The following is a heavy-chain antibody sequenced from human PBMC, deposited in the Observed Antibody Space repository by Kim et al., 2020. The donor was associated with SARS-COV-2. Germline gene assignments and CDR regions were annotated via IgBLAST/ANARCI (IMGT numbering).Heavy chain of an antibody. D-gene: IGHD3-22*01. J-gene: IGHJ2*01. CDR1: GSSISSYY. CDR2: IYYSGST. V-gene: IGHV4-59*08. Sequence: SETLSLTCTVSGSSISSYYWSWIRQPPGKGLEWIGYIYYSGSTKYNPPFHSRVLISVVTSKNQFSLKPSTGTAADAAADYCSLRGAIVSTGFFLGMWYF. CDR3: SLRGAIVSTGFFLGMWYF.